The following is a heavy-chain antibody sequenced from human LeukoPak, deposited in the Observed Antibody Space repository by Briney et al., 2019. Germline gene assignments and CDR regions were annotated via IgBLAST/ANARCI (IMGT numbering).Heavy chain of an antibody. CDR1: GLSLSTSGVG. D-gene: IGHD3-22*01. Sequence: SGPTLVNPTQTLTLTCTFSGLSLSTSGVGVGWIRQPPGKALEWLALIYWDDDKRYSPSLKSRLTITKDTSKNQVVLTMTNMDPVDTATYYCAHGHTYYYDSSGYYYVSDKGVPFDYWGQGTLVTVSS. CDR2: IYWDDDK. J-gene: IGHJ4*02. V-gene: IGHV2-5*02. CDR3: AHGHTYYYDSSGYYYVSDKGVPFDY.